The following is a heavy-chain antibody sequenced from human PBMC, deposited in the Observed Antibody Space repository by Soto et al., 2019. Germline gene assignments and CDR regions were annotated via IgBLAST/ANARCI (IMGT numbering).Heavy chain of an antibody. Sequence: QVQLQQWGAGLLKPSETLSLTCAVYGGSFSGYYWSWIRQPPGQGLEWIGEINHSGSTNYNPSLKSRVTISVDTSKNQFSLKLSSVTAADTAVYYCARANKGSWYRLDYWGQGTLVTVSS. CDR3: ARANKGSWYRLDY. J-gene: IGHJ4*02. CDR2: INHSGST. V-gene: IGHV4-34*01. CDR1: GGSFSGYY. D-gene: IGHD6-13*01.